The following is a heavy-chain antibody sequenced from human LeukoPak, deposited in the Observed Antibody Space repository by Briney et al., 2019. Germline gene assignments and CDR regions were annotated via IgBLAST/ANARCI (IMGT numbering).Heavy chain of an antibody. Sequence: PSETLSLTCTVSGGSISTYYWTWIRQPPGKGLEWIGYIYYSGATNYNPSLESRVTISVDTSKNQFSLKLSSVTAADTAVYYCARGVYIAAAQYGFWGQGTLVTVSS. CDR3: ARGVYIAAAQYGF. J-gene: IGHJ4*02. D-gene: IGHD6-13*01. CDR1: GGSISTYY. V-gene: IGHV4-59*01. CDR2: IYYSGAT.